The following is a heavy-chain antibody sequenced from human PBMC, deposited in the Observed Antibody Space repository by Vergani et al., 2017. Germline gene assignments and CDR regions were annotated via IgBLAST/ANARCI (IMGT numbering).Heavy chain of an antibody. CDR1: GFTFSSYA. J-gene: IGHJ2*01. V-gene: IGHV3-30*01. D-gene: IGHD2-2*01. CDR3: ARDPSQYCSSTSCPYWYFDL. CDR2: ISYDGSNK. Sequence: QVQLVQSGGGVVQPGRSLRLSCAASGFTFSSYAMHWVRQAPGKGLEWVAVISYDGSNKDYADSVKGRFTISRDNSKNTLYLQMNSLRAEDTAVYYCARDPSQYCSSTSCPYWYFDLWGRGTLVTVSS.